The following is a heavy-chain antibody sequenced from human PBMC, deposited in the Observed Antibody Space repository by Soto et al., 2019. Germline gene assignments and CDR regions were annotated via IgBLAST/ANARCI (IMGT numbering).Heavy chain of an antibody. J-gene: IGHJ4*02. Sequence: GGSVKVSCNASAYTFTFYHINWVRHATVQGLEWTGWMNPNSGNTGCAQKFQGRVTITMNTSISTAYIELSSLRSEQTAVYSCETVRSYSGSGSLIYSAQGTL. CDR3: ETVRSYSGSGSLIY. D-gene: IGHD3-10*01. V-gene: IGHV1-8*01. CDR2: MNPNSGNT. CDR1: AYTFTFYH.